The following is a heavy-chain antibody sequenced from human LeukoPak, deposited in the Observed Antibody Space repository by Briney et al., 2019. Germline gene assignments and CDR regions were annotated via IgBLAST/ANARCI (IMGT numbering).Heavy chain of an antibody. D-gene: IGHD3-9*01. CDR3: ARYDINFDY. CDR1: GGSISNYY. V-gene: IGHV4-59*12. Sequence: SETLSLTCTVSGGSISNYYWSWIRQPPGKGLEWIAYIYYSGSTFYNPSLKSRVTISLDTSKNQFSLKLSSVTAADTALYYCARYDINFDYWGQGTLVTVSS. J-gene: IGHJ4*02. CDR2: IYYSGST.